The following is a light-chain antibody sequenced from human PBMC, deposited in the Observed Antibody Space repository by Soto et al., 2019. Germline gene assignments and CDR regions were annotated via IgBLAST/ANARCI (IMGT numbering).Light chain of an antibody. Sequence: EIVLTQSPGTLSLSPGERATLSCRASQSVSSNYLAWYQQKPGQAPRLLIYGASTRATGIPDRFSGSGSGTDFTLTISRLEPEDFAVYYCQQCGSSPPVTFGGGTKVDSK. J-gene: IGKJ4*01. V-gene: IGKV3-20*01. CDR1: QSVSSNY. CDR2: GAS. CDR3: QQCGSSPPVT.